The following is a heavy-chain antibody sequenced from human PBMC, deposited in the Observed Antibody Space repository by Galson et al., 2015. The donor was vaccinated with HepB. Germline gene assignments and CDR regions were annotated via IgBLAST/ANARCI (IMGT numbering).Heavy chain of an antibody. CDR2: IRYDGSNK. V-gene: IGHV3-30*02. CDR3: ANFGREAAAGNFFGFDY. Sequence: SLRLSCAASGFTFSSYGMHWVRQAPGKGLEWVAFIRYDGSNKYYADSVKGRFTISRDNSKNTLYLQMNSLRAEDTAVYYCANFGREAAAGNFFGFDYWGQGTLVTVSS. CDR1: GFTFSSYG. D-gene: IGHD6-13*01. J-gene: IGHJ4*02.